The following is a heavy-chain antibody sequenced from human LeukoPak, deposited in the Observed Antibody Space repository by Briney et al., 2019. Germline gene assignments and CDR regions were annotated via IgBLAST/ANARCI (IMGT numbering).Heavy chain of an antibody. CDR3: ARQTTVTTFWAYYFDY. J-gene: IGHJ4*02. V-gene: IGHV5-51*01. Sequence: PGGSLQISCQGSGYIFTSYWIGWVRQVPGKGLEWMGIIYPGDSDTRYSPSFQGQVTISADKSISTAYLQWSSLKASDTAMYYCARQTTVTTFWAYYFDYWGQGTLVTVSS. D-gene: IGHD4-11*01. CDR2: IYPGDSDT. CDR1: GYIFTSYW.